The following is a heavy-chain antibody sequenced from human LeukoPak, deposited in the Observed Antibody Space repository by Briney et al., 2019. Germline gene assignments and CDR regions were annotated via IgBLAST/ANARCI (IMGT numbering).Heavy chain of an antibody. V-gene: IGHV3-7*01. CDR1: GFTFSSYW. CDR3: ARVGKGSSGYYANEIDY. CDR2: IKQDGSEK. D-gene: IGHD3-22*01. J-gene: IGHJ4*02. Sequence: PGGSLRLSCAASGFTFSSYWMSWVRQAPGKGLEWVANIKQDGSEKYYVDSVKGRFTISRDNAKNSLYLQMNSLRAEDTAVYYCARVGKGSSGYYANEIDYWGQGTLVTGSS.